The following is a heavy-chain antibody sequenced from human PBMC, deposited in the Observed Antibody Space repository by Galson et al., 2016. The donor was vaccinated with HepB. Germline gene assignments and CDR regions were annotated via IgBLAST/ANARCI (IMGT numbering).Heavy chain of an antibody. CDR2: IAHSGGTA. J-gene: IGHJ5*02. CDR1: GITIIGYN. D-gene: IGHD2-15*01. Sequence: SLRLSCAASGITIIGYNMNWVRQAPGEGLEWVAHIAHSGGTAYNTDSVRGRFTISRDDSKNSVYLQMSSLEREDTAVYYCARIGYGVSGGNGFDPWGQGTLVTVSS. CDR3: ARIGYGVSGGNGFDP. V-gene: IGHV3-30*04.